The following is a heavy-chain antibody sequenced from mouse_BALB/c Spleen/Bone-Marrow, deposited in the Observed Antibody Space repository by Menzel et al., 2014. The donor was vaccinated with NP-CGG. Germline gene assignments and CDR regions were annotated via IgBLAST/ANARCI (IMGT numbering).Heavy chain of an antibody. Sequence: VKLQESGAELARPGASVKMSCKAPGYTFTTYTIHWMKQRPGQGLEWIGYIIPSSGYTNYNQKFKDKATLTADKSSSTAYMQLSSLTPEDSAVYYCAIRYYAMDYWGQGTSVTVSS. CDR3: AIRYYAMDY. CDR2: IIPSSGYT. V-gene: IGHV1-4*01. J-gene: IGHJ4*01. D-gene: IGHD1-1*01. CDR1: GYTFTTYT.